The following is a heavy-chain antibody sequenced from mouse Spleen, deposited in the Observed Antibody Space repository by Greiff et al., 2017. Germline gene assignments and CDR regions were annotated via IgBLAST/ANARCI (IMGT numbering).Heavy chain of an antibody. D-gene: IGHD2-4*01. J-gene: IGHJ2*01. CDR2: INPNNGGT. V-gene: IGHV1-26*01. Sequence: EVQLQQSGPELVKPGASVKISCKASGYTFTDYYMNWVKQSHGKSLEWIGDINPNNGGTSYNQKFKGKATLTVDKSSSTAYMELRSLTSEDSAVYYCARILYYDYADYWGQGTTLTVSS. CDR1: GYTFTDYY. CDR3: ARILYYDYADY.